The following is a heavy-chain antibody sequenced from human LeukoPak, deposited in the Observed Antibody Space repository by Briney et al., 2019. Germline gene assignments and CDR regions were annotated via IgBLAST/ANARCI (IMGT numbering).Heavy chain of an antibody. J-gene: IGHJ4*02. Sequence: SVKVSCKASGGTFSSYAISWVRQAPGQGLEWMGRIIPILGIANYAQKFQGRVTITADKSTSTAYMELSSLRSEDTAVYYCARDVRYDSSGYYYEYYWGQGTLVTVSS. D-gene: IGHD3-22*01. CDR3: ARDVRYDSSGYYYEYY. V-gene: IGHV1-69*04. CDR1: GGTFSSYA. CDR2: IIPILGIA.